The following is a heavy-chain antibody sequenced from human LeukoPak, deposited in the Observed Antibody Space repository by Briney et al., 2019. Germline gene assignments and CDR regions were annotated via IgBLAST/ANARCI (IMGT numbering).Heavy chain of an antibody. V-gene: IGHV1-18*01. CDR3: ARIRSYYDFWSGYPKIFDY. J-gene: IGHJ4*02. D-gene: IGHD3-3*01. CDR2: ISAYNGNT. Sequence: GASVKVSCKASGYTFTNYGINWVRQAPGQGLEWMGWISAYNGNTNYAQKLQGRVTMTTDTSTSTAYMELRSLRSDDTAVYYCARIRSYYDFWSGYPKIFDYWGQGTLVTASS. CDR1: GYTFTNYG.